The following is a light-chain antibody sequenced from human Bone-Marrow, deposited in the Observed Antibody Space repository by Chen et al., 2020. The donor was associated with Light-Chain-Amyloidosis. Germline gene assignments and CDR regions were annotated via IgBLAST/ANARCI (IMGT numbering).Light chain of an antibody. Sequence: SYELIQPPSVSVSPGQTARITCSGDDLPTKYAYCYQQKPGQAPVLVIHRDTERPSGISERCSGASSGTTATLTISGVQAEDEADYHCQSADSSGTYEVRFGGGTKLTVL. J-gene: IGLJ2*01. CDR3: QSADSSGTYEVR. CDR1: DLPTKY. CDR2: RDT. V-gene: IGLV3-25*03.